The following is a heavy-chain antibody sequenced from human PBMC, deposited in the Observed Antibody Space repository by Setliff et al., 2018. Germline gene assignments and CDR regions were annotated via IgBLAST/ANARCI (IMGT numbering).Heavy chain of an antibody. J-gene: IGHJ4*02. D-gene: IGHD1-26*01. CDR3: ARDRGGASTRDH. CDR1: GFTFDNYW. CDR2: IKPDGSET. Sequence: GESLILSCVASGFTFDNYWMGWVRQPPGKGLEWVASIKPDGSETYYVDSVKGRFTVSRDNPKNSLYLQMSSLRAEDTAIYYCARDRGGASTRDHWGQGTLVTVSS. V-gene: IGHV3-7*03.